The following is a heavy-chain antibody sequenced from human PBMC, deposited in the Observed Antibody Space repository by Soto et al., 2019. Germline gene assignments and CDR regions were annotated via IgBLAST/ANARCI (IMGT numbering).Heavy chain of an antibody. D-gene: IGHD3-3*01. J-gene: IGHJ6*02. CDR3: TMVTIFGVVPNRDYYYYYGMDV. V-gene: IGHV3-15*01. CDR1: GFTFSSCS. CDR2: IKSKTDGGTT. Sequence: DVQLVESGGGLVQPGGSLRLSCAASGFTFSSCSMNWVRQAPGKGLEWVGRIKSKTDGGTTDYAAPVKGRFTISRDDSKNTLYLQMNSLKTEDTAVYYCTMVTIFGVVPNRDYYYYYGMDVWGQGTTVTVSS.